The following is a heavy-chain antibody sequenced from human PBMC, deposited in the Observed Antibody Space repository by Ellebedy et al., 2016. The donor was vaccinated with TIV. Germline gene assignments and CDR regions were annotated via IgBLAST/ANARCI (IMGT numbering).Heavy chain of an antibody. CDR2: ILRGGATI. CDR1: GFTFTTYT. D-gene: IGHD6-19*01. J-gene: IGHJ4*02. Sequence: GESLKISCAASGFTFTTYTMNWVRQPPGKGLEWVSTILRGGATIFYADSVKGRFTVSRDNSKTILFLQMNSLRAEDTALYFCAKDGGWRGADSWGQGTQVTVSS. CDR3: AKDGGWRGADS. V-gene: IGHV3-23*01.